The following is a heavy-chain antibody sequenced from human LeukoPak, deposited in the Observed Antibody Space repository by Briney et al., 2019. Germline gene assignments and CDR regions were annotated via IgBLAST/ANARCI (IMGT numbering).Heavy chain of an antibody. Sequence: GGSLRLSCAASGFTFSNYNMNWVRQAPGKGLEWVAYISFSSSFSYYIDSVEGRFIISGDNAKNSLYLQMNNLRVEDTAVYYCAGPSGYYALDVFDVWGQGTMVAVSS. V-gene: IGHV3-21*06. D-gene: IGHD5-12*01. J-gene: IGHJ3*01. CDR3: AGPSGYYALDVFDV. CDR2: ISFSSSFS. CDR1: GFTFSNYN.